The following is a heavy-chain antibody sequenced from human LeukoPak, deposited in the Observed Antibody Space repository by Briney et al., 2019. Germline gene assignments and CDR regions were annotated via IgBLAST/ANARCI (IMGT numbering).Heavy chain of an antibody. CDR3: ARVRKPRIYGGNSEPGGYFDY. CDR2: INHSGST. Sequence: PSETLSLTCAVYGGSFSGYYWSWIRQPPGKGLEWIGEINHSGSTNYNPSLKSRVTISVDTSKNQFSLKLSSVTAADTAVYYCARVRKPRIYGGNSEPGGYFDYWGQGTLVTVSS. D-gene: IGHD4-23*01. CDR1: GGSFSGYY. J-gene: IGHJ4*02. V-gene: IGHV4-34*01.